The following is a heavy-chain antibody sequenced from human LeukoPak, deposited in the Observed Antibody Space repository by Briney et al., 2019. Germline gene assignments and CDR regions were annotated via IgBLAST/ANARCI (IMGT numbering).Heavy chain of an antibody. D-gene: IGHD3-10*01. V-gene: IGHV3-7*01. Sequence: PGGSLRLSCAASGFTFSTYWMSWVRQAPGKGLEWVANIKQDGSEKYYADSVKGRFTISRDNSKNTLYLQMDSLRADDTAVYYCAKDCYAGSGSYCHYGMDVWGQGTTVTVSS. J-gene: IGHJ6*02. CDR3: AKDCYAGSGSYCHYGMDV. CDR1: GFTFSTYW. CDR2: IKQDGSEK.